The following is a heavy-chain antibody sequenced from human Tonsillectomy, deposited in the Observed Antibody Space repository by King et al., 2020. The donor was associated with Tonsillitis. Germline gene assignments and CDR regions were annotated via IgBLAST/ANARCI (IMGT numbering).Heavy chain of an antibody. CDR2: ISHDGSNK. V-gene: IGHV3-30*04. D-gene: IGHD2-2*03. CDR1: RFTFTTYT. Sequence: QLVQSGGGVVQPGRSLRLSCAASRFTFTTYTLHWVRQAPGKGLEWVAVISHDGSNKYYADSVQGRFTISRDNSNNTLYLQMNSLRAEVTAVYYCAGDAGGYCSGTSCFSWFDPWGQGTLVTVSS. J-gene: IGHJ5*02. CDR3: AGDAGGYCSGTSCFSWFDP.